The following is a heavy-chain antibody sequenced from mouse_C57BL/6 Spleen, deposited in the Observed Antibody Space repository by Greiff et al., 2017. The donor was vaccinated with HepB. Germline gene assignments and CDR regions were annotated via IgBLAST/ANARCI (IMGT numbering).Heavy chain of an antibody. V-gene: IGHV5-4*01. D-gene: IGHD1-1*02. CDR3: ARDGGWDFDY. J-gene: IGHJ2*01. CDR2: ISDGGSYT. Sequence: EVMLVESGGGLVKPGGSLKLSCAASGFTFSSYAMSWVRQTPEKRLEWVATISDGGSYTYYPDNVKGRFTISRDNAKNNLYLQMSHLKSEDTAMYYCARDGGWDFDYWGQGTTLTVSS. CDR1: GFTFSSYA.